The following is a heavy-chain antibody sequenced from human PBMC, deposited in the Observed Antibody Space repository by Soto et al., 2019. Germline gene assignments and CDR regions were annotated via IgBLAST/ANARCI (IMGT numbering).Heavy chain of an antibody. D-gene: IGHD3-10*01. J-gene: IGHJ6*02. CDR3: ARENYGSGSAHYYYYGMDV. CDR2: IYSGGST. V-gene: IGHV3-53*04. CDR1: GFTVSSNY. Sequence: QPGGSLRLSCAASGFTVSSNYMSWVRQAPGKGLEWVSVIYSGGSTYYADSVKGRFTISRHNSKNTLYLQMNSLRAEDTAVYYCARENYGSGSAHYYYYGMDVWGQGTTVTVSS.